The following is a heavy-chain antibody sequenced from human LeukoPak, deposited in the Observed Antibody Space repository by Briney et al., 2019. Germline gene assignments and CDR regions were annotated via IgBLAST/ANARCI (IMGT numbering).Heavy chain of an antibody. Sequence: PGGSLRLSCVASGFAFSTSGMSWFRQAPGRGPEWVSGTSETGGARYYADSVKGRFTISRDNSKNTLYLQMNSLRAEDTAVYYCAREDHDFWSGSGRGRQDYWGQGTLVTVSS. CDR1: GFAFSTSG. V-gene: IGHV3-23*01. CDR2: TSETGGAR. D-gene: IGHD3-3*01. CDR3: AREDHDFWSGSGRGRQDY. J-gene: IGHJ4*02.